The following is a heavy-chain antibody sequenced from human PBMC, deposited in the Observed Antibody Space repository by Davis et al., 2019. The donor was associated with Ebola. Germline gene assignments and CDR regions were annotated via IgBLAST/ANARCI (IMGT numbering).Heavy chain of an antibody. CDR3: ARYCHYTDCSYFDC. CDR1: GFTFSNYD. CDR2: ISASEGHT. Sequence: GESLKISCAASGFTFSNYDMSWVRHVPGKGLEWVSTISASEGHTHYSDSVRGRFTISRDNSKNTLYLQMNSLRAKDTATYYCARYCHYTDCSYFDCWGQGTMVAVSS. J-gene: IGHJ4*02. D-gene: IGHD2-15*01. V-gene: IGHV3-23*01.